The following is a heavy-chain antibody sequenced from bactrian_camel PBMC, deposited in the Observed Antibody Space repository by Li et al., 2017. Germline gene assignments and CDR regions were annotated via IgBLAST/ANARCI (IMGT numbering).Heavy chain of an antibody. V-gene: IGHV3S53*01. D-gene: IGHD3*01. CDR2: IGRGGGT. CDR1: GYFYSTAC. J-gene: IGHJ4*01. Sequence: VQLVESGGGLVQPGGSLRLSCAASGYFYSTACMGWFRQAPGKEREGVAAIGRGGGTSYASSVQGRFSISKDLAIDYTKASVTLQMNNLLPEDTAIYYCAAGRDYWDPSNPDWYNSWGQGTQVTVS. CDR3: AAGRDYWDPSNPDWYNS.